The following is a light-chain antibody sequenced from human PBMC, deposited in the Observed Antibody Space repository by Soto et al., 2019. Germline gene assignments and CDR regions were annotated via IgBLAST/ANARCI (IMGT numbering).Light chain of an antibody. Sequence: QSVLTQPASVSGSLGQSITISCTGTGSDVGSYKLVSWYQQHPGKAPKLIIFEGINRPSGVSNRFSGSKSDNTASLTISGLKAEDEADYYCCSYVGTWVFGGGTKLTVL. V-gene: IGLV2-23*01. CDR3: CSYVGTWV. CDR2: EGI. J-gene: IGLJ3*02. CDR1: GSDVGSYKL.